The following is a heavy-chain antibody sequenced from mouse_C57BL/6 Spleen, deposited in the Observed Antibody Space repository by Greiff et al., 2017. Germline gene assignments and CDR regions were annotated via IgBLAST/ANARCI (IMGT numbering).Heavy chain of an antibody. J-gene: IGHJ3*01. CDR1: GYSFTDYN. CDR3: AREHYGSSYGWFAY. V-gene: IGHV1-39*01. D-gene: IGHD1-1*01. CDR2: INPNYGTT. Sequence: VQLKQSGPELVKPGASVKISCKASGYSFTDYNMNWVKQSNGKSLEWIGVINPNYGTTSYNQKFKGKATLTVDQSSSTAYMQLNSLTSEDSAVYYCAREHYGSSYGWFAYWGQGTLVTVSA.